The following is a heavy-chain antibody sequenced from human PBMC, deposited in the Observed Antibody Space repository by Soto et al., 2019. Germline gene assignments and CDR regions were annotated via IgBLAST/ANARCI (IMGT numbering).Heavy chain of an antibody. J-gene: IGHJ6*02. CDR2: IGTAGDT. V-gene: IGHV3-13*01. CDR3: ARGNRYGFSYYYHYVMDV. Sequence: GSLRLSCAASGFTLSSYDMHWVRQPTGKGLEWVSGIGTAGDTYYLGSVKGRFTISRDNAKNSLYLQMTSLRAEDAAVYYCARGNRYGFSYYYHYVMDVWGQGSTVIVSS. D-gene: IGHD5-18*01. CDR1: GFTLSSYD.